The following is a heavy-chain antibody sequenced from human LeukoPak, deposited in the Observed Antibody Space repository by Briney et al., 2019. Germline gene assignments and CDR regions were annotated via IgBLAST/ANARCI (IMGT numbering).Heavy chain of an antibody. CDR3: ARAGTTGDFDY. J-gene: IGHJ4*02. Sequence: GGSLRLSCAASGFTVSSNYMSWVRQAPGKGLEWVSVIYSGGSTYYADSVKGRFTIPRDNSKNTLHLQMNSLRAEDTAVYYCARAGTTGDFDYWGQGTLVTVSS. CDR1: GFTVSSNY. D-gene: IGHD4-11*01. CDR2: IYSGGST. V-gene: IGHV3-53*01.